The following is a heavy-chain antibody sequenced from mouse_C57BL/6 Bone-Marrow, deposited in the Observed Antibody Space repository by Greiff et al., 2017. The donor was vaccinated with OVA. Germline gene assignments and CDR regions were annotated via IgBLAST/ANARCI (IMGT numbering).Heavy chain of an antibody. V-gene: IGHV14-4*01. CDR3: TTGDYYGSSDRYARDY. J-gene: IGHJ4*01. CDR1: GFNIKDDY. Sequence: VQLQQSGAELVRPGASVKLSCTASGFNIKDDYMHWVKQRPEQGLEWIGWIDPENGDTEYASKFQGKATITADTSSNTAYLQLSSLTSEDAAVYYCTTGDYYGSSDRYARDYWGQGTSVTVSS. D-gene: IGHD1-1*01. CDR2: IDPENGDT.